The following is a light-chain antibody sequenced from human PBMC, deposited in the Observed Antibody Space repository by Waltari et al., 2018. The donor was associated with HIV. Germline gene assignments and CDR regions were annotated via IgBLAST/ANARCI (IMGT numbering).Light chain of an antibody. V-gene: IGLV6-57*02. J-gene: IGLJ3*02. CDR1: SGRIASNY. CDR2: EDN. Sequence: NLMLTQPHSVSESPGKTVTISCTGSSGRIASNYVQWYPQRPGSAPTTVLFEDNQRSSGVPVRFSGSIDSSSNSASLTISRLKTEDEADYYCQSFDGITAVFGGGTKLTVL. CDR3: QSFDGITAV.